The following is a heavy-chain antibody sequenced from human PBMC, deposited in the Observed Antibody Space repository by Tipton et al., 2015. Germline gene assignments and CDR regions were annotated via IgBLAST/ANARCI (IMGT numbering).Heavy chain of an antibody. Sequence: QSGAEVKKPGASVKVSCKASGYTFTSYGISWVRQARGQGLEWLGWISAHNGNTNYAQKFQGRVTMTTDTSTSTAYMELRSLRSDDTALYYCTRDFQSAVECSGGGCYSLNFPHWGQGTLVTVSS. CDR2: ISAHNGNT. V-gene: IGHV1-18*01. D-gene: IGHD2-15*01. J-gene: IGHJ1*01. CDR1: GYTFTSYG. CDR3: TRDFQSAVECSGGGCYSLNFPH.